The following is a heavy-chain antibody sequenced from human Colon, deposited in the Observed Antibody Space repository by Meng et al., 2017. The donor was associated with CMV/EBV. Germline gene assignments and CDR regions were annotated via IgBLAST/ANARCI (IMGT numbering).Heavy chain of an antibody. D-gene: IGHD2-2*01. Sequence: SGGSIRSDDHYLSWIRLPPGKGLEWIGYIYYSGSTYYNPSLKSRVTISLDTSKNQFSLKLNSVIATDTAVYYCTRYALGATYLFDYWGQGTLVTVSS. CDR3: TRYALGATYLFDY. CDR1: GGSIRSDDHY. CDR2: IYYSGST. V-gene: IGHV4-30-4*01. J-gene: IGHJ4*02.